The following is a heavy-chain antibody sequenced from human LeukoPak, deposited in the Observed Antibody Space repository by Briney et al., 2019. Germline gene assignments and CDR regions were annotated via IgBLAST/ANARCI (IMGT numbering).Heavy chain of an antibody. V-gene: IGHV4-39*07. J-gene: IGHJ4*02. CDR2: IFYTGST. Sequence: SETLSLTCTVSGFSISSSSYYWGWIRQPPGKGLEWIGTIFYTGSTNYNPSLKSRITISVDTSKIQFSLKLSSVTAADTAVYYCARGSTYSSGWYFDYWGQGTLVTVSS. CDR1: GFSISSSSYY. D-gene: IGHD6-19*01. CDR3: ARGSTYSSGWYFDY.